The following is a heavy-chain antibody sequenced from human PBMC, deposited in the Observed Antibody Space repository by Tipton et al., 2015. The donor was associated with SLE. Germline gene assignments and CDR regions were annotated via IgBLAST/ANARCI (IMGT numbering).Heavy chain of an antibody. V-gene: IGHV4-59*01. J-gene: IGHJ3*02. D-gene: IGHD3-10*01. Sequence: TLSLTCTVSGDSISSYYWSWIRQPPGKGLEWIGYIYYSGSTNYNPSLKSRVTISVDTSKNQFSLKLSSVTAADTAVYYCARAQGEMDAFDIWGQGTMVTVSS. CDR3: ARAQGEMDAFDI. CDR2: IYYSGST. CDR1: GDSISSYY.